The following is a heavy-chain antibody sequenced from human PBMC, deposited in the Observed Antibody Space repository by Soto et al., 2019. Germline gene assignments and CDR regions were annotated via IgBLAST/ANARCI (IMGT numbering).Heavy chain of an antibody. Sequence: QVHLVESGGGVVQPGRSLRLACAVSGFRFSDYGMHWVRQAPGKGLEWVAVISNDGSKKYYGDSVQGRFTISRDDSKSTVYVQMDSLTPEATAVYYCAKTRRGYDMFFYGLDVWGQGTTVTVSS. CDR2: ISNDGSKK. J-gene: IGHJ6*02. V-gene: IGHV3-30*18. D-gene: IGHD5-12*01. CDR1: GFRFSDYG. CDR3: AKTRRGYDMFFYGLDV.